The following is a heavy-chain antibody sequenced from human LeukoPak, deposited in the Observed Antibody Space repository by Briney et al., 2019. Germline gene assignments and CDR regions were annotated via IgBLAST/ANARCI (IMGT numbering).Heavy chain of an antibody. D-gene: IGHD2/OR15-2a*01. CDR1: GFTFSSYA. J-gene: IGHJ4*02. Sequence: PGGSLRLSCAASGFTFSSYATSWVRQAPGKGLEWVSDISGSGGSTYYADSVKGRFTISRDNSKNTLYLQMNSLRAEDTAVYYCARDPFALGIVIVPYWGQGTLVTVSS. V-gene: IGHV3-23*01. CDR3: ARDPFALGIVIVPY. CDR2: ISGSGGST.